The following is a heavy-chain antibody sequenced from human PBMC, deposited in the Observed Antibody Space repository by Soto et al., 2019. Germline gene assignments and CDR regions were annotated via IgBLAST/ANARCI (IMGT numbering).Heavy chain of an antibody. CDR2: ISYDGSNK. Sequence: GGSLRLSCAASGFTFSSYAMHWVRQAPGKGLEWVAVISYDGSNKYYADSVKGRFTISRDNSKNTLYLQMNSLRAEDMAVYYCARVRGGSYYYFDYWGQGTLVTVSS. CDR1: GFTFSSYA. J-gene: IGHJ4*02. D-gene: IGHD1-26*01. V-gene: IGHV3-30-3*01. CDR3: ARVRGGSYYYFDY.